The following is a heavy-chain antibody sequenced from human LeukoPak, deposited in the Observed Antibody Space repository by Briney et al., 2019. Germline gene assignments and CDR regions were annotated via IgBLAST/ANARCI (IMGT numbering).Heavy chain of an antibody. CDR1: GGSFSSGGYY. Sequence: PSQTLSLTCAVSGGSFSSGGYYWSWIRHHPGKGLEWLACISYSGIANYNPSLKSRVTISVDTSKNQFSLKLSSVTAADTAVYYCAIHIVVVPAAKKKNWFDPWGQGTLVTVSS. D-gene: IGHD2-2*01. CDR2: ISYSGIA. V-gene: IGHV4-31*11. CDR3: AIHIVVVPAAKKKNWFDP. J-gene: IGHJ5*02.